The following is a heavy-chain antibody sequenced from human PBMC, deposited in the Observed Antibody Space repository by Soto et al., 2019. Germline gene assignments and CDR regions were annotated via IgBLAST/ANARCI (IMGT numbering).Heavy chain of an antibody. D-gene: IGHD2-21*02. V-gene: IGHV1-46*03. CDR2: IHPSGGGS. CDR3: ARGGHIAVVTDSFDS. J-gene: IGHJ4*02. Sequence: ASVTVSCKSSVYPFTTYYLHWVRQAPGQGLEWMGMIHPSGGGSTYAQKFLGRVTMTMDSSTSTVFMELTSLRSADTAVYYCARGGHIAVVTDSFDSWGQGTLVTVSS. CDR1: VYPFTTYY.